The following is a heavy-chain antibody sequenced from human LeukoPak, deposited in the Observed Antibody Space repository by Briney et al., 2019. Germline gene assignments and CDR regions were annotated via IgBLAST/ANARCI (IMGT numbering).Heavy chain of an antibody. J-gene: IGHJ5*02. CDR3: ARVGLGRWFDP. CDR1: GGSFSGYY. Sequence: PSETLSPTCAVYGGSFSGYYWSWLRQPPGKGLEWIGEINHSGSTNYNPSLKSRVTISVDTSKNQFSLKLSSVTAADTAVYYCARVGLGRWFDPWGQGTLVTVSS. V-gene: IGHV4-34*01. CDR2: INHSGST.